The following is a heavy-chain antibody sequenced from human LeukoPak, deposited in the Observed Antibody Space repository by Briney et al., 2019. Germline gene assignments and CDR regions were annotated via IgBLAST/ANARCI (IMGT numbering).Heavy chain of an antibody. V-gene: IGHV4-31*03. Sequence: SETLSLTCTVSGVSISSGGYYWSWIRQHPGKGLEWIGYIYYSGSTYYNPSLKSRVTISVDTSKNQFSLKLSSVTAADTAVYYCARVNYYGSGSFFDSWGQGTLVTVSS. D-gene: IGHD3-10*01. CDR3: ARVNYYGSGSFFDS. CDR2: IYYSGST. CDR1: GVSISSGGYY. J-gene: IGHJ4*02.